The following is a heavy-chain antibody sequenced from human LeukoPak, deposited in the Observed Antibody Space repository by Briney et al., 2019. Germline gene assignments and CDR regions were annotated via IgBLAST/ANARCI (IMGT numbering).Heavy chain of an antibody. J-gene: IGHJ4*02. CDR1: GFTFSSYA. Sequence: GGPLRLSCAASGFTFSSYAIHWVRQAPGKGLECVAVVSNDGTEKYYADSAKGRFTISRDNSKNTLYLQMNSLRTEDTAVYYCARDGGDGYNDLDYWGQGTLVTVSS. D-gene: IGHD5-24*01. CDR3: ARDGGDGYNDLDY. V-gene: IGHV3-30-3*01. CDR2: VSNDGTEK.